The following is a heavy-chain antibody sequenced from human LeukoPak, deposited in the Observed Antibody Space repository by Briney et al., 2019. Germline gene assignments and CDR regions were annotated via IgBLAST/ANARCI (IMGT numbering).Heavy chain of an antibody. CDR1: GYTFNNLV. V-gene: IGHV1-18*01. J-gene: IGHJ4*02. CDR2: ISPHTYTT. D-gene: IGHD3-16*01. Sequence: GASVTISCKASGYTFNNLVISWVRQAPGQGLEWVGWISPHTYTTKDAQKVQGRLTMTTDASTTTVYMELSSLRFDDTAVYFCARGQSMYYWGQGTPVTVSS. CDR3: ARGQSMYY.